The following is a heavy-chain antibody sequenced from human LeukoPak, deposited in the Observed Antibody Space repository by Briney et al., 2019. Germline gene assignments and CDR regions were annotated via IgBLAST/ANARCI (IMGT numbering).Heavy chain of an antibody. Sequence: GGSLRLSCAASGFTFSSYEMNWVRQAPGKGLEWVSYISSSGSTIYYADSVKGRFTISRDNAKNSLYLQMNSLRAEDAAVYYCARDGDPNCSGGSCYFYYYYYGMDVWGKGTTVTASS. V-gene: IGHV3-48*03. CDR3: ARDGDPNCSGGSCYFYYYYYGMDV. CDR2: ISSSGSTI. CDR1: GFTFSSYE. D-gene: IGHD2-15*01. J-gene: IGHJ6*04.